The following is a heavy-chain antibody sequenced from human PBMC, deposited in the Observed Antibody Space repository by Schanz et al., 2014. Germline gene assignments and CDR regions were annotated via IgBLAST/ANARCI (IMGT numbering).Heavy chain of an antibody. CDR3: ARDALPGYYYYGMEV. Sequence: QVQLVQSGAEVKKPGASVKVSCKASGYTFTAYYFHRVRQAPGQGLEWMGWISGYNGNMNHAEKFEGRLALTTDTSTSTAYMELRSLRSDDTAVHYCARDALPGYYYYGMEVWGQGTLVTVSS. CDR1: GYTFTAYY. J-gene: IGHJ6*02. CDR2: ISGYNGNM. V-gene: IGHV1-18*04.